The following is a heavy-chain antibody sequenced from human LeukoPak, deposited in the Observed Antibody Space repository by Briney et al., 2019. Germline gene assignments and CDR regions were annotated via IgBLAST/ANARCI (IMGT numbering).Heavy chain of an antibody. CDR2: ISPYNGNT. D-gene: IGHD5-12*01. V-gene: IGHV1-18*01. J-gene: IGHJ4*02. CDR3: ASGYSGYGPFDY. CDR1: GYTFSSYV. Sequence: GASVKVSCKASGYTFSSYVINWVRQAPGQGLEWMGRISPYNGNTNYAQKFQGRVTITTDESTSTAYMELSSLRSEDTAVYYCASGYSGYGPFDYWGQGTLVTVSS.